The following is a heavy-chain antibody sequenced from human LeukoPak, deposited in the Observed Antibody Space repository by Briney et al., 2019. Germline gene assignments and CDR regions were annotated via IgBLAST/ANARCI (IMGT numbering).Heavy chain of an antibody. CDR3: AKASFCTNGVCFLDY. D-gene: IGHD2-8*01. V-gene: IGHV3-23*01. J-gene: IGHJ4*02. CDR1: GLTFSSSA. Sequence: GGSLRLSCAASGLTFSSSAMGWVRQAPGKGLEWVSTINGSGSGTNYADSVKGRFTISRDNSKNTLYLLMNSLRAEDTAVYYCAKASFCTNGVCFLDYWGQGTLVTVSS. CDR2: INGSGSGT.